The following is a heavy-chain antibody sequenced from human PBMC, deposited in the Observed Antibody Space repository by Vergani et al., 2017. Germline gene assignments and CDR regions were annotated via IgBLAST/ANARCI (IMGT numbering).Heavy chain of an antibody. CDR2: IYYSGGT. V-gene: IGHV4-39*07. CDR3: ARGYCSSTSCYASAEYFQH. D-gene: IGHD2-2*01. Sequence: QLQLQESGPGLVKPSETLSLTCTVSGGSISSSSYYWGWIRQPPGKGLEWIGSIYYSGGTYYNPSLKSRVTISVDTSKNQFSLKLSSVTAADTAVYYCARGYCSSTSCYASAEYFQHWGQGTLVTVSS. CDR1: GGSISSSSYY. J-gene: IGHJ1*01.